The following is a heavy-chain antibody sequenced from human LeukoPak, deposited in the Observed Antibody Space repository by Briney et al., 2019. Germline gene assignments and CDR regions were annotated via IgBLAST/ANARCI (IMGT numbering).Heavy chain of an antibody. D-gene: IGHD5-12*01. CDR3: ARAGSRGYSGYDDPGHFDL. CDR1: GGTFSSYA. CDR2: VIPIFGTA. Sequence: ASVKVSCKASGGTFSSYAISWVRQAPGQGLEWMGGVIPIFGTANYAQKFQGRVTITADESTSTAYMELSSLRSEDTAVYYCARAGSRGYSGYDDPGHFDLWGRGTLVTVSS. V-gene: IGHV1-69*13. J-gene: IGHJ2*01.